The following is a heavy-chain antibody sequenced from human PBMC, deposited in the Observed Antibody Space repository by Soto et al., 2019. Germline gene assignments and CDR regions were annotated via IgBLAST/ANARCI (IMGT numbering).Heavy chain of an antibody. Sequence: QVQLQQWGAGLLKPSETLSLTCAVYGGSFSGYYWTWIRQPPGTGLEWIGEINHSGSTNYNPSLKGXVTISVDTSKNQFSLKLTSVTAADTAVYYCARDKITGRFDYWGQGTLVTVSS. CDR1: GGSFSGYY. J-gene: IGHJ4*02. CDR3: ARDKITGRFDY. CDR2: INHSGST. V-gene: IGHV4-34*01. D-gene: IGHD2-8*02.